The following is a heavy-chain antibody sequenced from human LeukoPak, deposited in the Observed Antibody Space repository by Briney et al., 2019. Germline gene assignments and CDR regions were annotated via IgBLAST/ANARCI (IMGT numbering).Heavy chain of an antibody. CDR2: IYYSGST. V-gene: IGHV4-59*01. D-gene: IGHD3-3*01. CDR1: GGSISNYY. Sequence: SETLSLTCTVSGGSISNYYWSWIRQPPGKGLEWIGYIYYSGSTNYNPSLKSRVTISVDTSKNQFSLKLSSVTAADTAVYYCARVHRDFWSGYYTNWYFDLWGRGTLVTVSS. CDR3: ARVHRDFWSGYYTNWYFDL. J-gene: IGHJ2*01.